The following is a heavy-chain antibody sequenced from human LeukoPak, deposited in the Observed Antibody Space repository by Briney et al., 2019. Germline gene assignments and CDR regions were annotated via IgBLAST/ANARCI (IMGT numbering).Heavy chain of an antibody. Sequence: SETLSLTCTVSGGSISSYYWSWIRQLPGKGLEWIGYIYYSGSTNYNPSLKSRVTISVDTSKNQFSLKLSSVTAADTAVYYCARHISSGWYRGWFDPWGQGTLVTVSS. CDR1: GGSISSYY. J-gene: IGHJ5*02. D-gene: IGHD6-19*01. CDR3: ARHISSGWYRGWFDP. V-gene: IGHV4-59*08. CDR2: IYYSGST.